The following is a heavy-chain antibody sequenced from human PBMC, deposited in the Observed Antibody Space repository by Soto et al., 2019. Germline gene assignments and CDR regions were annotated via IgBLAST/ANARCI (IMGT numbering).Heavy chain of an antibody. Sequence: QVHLVQSGAEVKKPGASVKVSCKGSGYAFTTYGITWVRQAPGQGLEWMGWISAHNGNTNYAQKLQARVTVTRDTSMSTAYMELRSLRSDDTAVYYCARGRYGDYWGQGALVTVSS. CDR1: GYAFTTYG. J-gene: IGHJ4*02. CDR3: ARGRYGDY. D-gene: IGHD1-1*01. V-gene: IGHV1-18*01. CDR2: ISAHNGNT.